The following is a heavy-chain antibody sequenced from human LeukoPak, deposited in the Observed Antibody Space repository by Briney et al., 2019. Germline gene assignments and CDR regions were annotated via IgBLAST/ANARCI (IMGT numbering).Heavy chain of an antibody. CDR3: ARESDYYYMDV. V-gene: IGHV3-23*01. Sequence: GGSLRLSCAASGFTFSSYAMSWVRQAPGKGLEWVSAISGSGGSTYHADSVKGRFTISRDNAKNSLYLQMNSLRAEDTAVYYCARESDYYYMDVWGKGTTVTVSS. J-gene: IGHJ6*03. CDR2: ISGSGGST. CDR1: GFTFSSYA.